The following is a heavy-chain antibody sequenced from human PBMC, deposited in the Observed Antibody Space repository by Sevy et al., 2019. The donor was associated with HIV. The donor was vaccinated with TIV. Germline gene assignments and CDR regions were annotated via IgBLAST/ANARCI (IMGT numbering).Heavy chain of an antibody. J-gene: IGHJ2*01. CDR1: GGSFSGYS. D-gene: IGHD3-3*01. CDR2: VNHSGST. CDR3: ARGGDGVVPSPIIGLGPWTKYWYFDL. Sequence: SETLSLTCAVSGGSFSGYSWDWIRQPPGKGLEWIGEVNHSGSTNYNPALKSRVTISVDTSKNQFSLKLNFVTAADKAVYYCARGGDGVVPSPIIGLGPWTKYWYFDLWGRGTLVTVSS. V-gene: IGHV4-34*01.